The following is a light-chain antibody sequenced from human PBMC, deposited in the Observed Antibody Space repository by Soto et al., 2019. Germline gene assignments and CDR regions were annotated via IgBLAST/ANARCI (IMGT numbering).Light chain of an antibody. Sequence: IEITQKNSTLSASVGDRVSMTCRASQTISSWLAWYQQRPGKAPKLLIYDASSLESGVPSRFSGSGSGTEFTLTISSLQPDDFATYYCQQYNAYFPTFGHVSNVDIK. J-gene: IGKJ1*01. V-gene: IGKV1-5*01. CDR3: QQYNAYFPT. CDR2: DAS. CDR1: QTISSW.